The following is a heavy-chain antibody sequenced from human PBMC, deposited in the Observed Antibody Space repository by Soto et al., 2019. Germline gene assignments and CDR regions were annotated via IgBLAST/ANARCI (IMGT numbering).Heavy chain of an antibody. V-gene: IGHV1-18*01. CDR3: VRPPIGYCDTISCPKWFDP. Sequence: ASVKVSCKASGYTFTSYAMHWVRQAPGQRLEWMGWISTYNGYTKYAQKLQGRVTMTVDTSTTTAYMELRSLRSDDTAVYYCVRPPIGYCDTISCPKWFDPWGQGTQVTVSS. J-gene: IGHJ5*02. CDR1: GYTFTSYA. CDR2: ISTYNGYT. D-gene: IGHD2-2*01.